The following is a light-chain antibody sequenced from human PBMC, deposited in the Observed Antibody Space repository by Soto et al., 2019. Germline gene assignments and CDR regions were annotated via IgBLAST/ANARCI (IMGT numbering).Light chain of an antibody. CDR2: WAS. CDR3: QQYYNTPWT. J-gene: IGKJ1*01. CDR1: QSVLYSSNNKNY. Sequence: DIVMTQSPDSLAVSLGARATINCKSSQSVLYSSNNKNYLAWYQQKPGQPPNLLIYWASTRESGVPDRFSGSGSGTNFTLTISSLQAEDVAVYYGQQYYNTPWTFGQGTKVEIK. V-gene: IGKV4-1*01.